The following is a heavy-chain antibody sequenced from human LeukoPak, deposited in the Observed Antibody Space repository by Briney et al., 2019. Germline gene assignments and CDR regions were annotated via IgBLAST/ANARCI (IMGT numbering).Heavy chain of an antibody. Sequence: SQTLSLTCAISGDSVSINSAAWNWVRQSPSRGLEWLGSTYYRSKWYNDDAVSVKSRITINPDTSKNQFSLQLNSETPEDTAVYYCARYGVMQLAFDYWGQGTLVTVSS. CDR3: ARYGVMQLAFDY. V-gene: IGHV6-1*01. J-gene: IGHJ4*02. D-gene: IGHD6-6*01. CDR1: GDSVSINSAA. CDR2: TYYRSKWYN.